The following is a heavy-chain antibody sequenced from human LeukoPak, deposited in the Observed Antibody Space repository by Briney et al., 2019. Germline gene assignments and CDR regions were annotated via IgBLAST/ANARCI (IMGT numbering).Heavy chain of an antibody. Sequence: ASVTVSCKTSGYSFILYGISWVRQAPGQGPEWMGWISTSTGDTKYTQKFQGRVTLTTDTSTSTAYMKLSSLRSDDTAVYYCARDDNYGIFVNVDYWGQGTLDTVSS. CDR3: ARDDNYGIFVNVDY. D-gene: IGHD4-11*01. CDR2: ISTSTGDT. J-gene: IGHJ4*02. V-gene: IGHV1-18*01. CDR1: GYSFILYG.